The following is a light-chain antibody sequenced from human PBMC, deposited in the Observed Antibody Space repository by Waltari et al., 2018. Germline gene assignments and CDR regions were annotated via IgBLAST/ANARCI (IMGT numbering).Light chain of an antibody. Sequence: VVMTQSPLSLPVSLGQSASISCKSSQSLVHSDGNTHLNWFQQRPGQSPRRLFYKVSNRESGVPDRFSGSGSGTDFTLQITRVEAEDVGVYYCMQGTHWPYTFGQGTKLDIK. CDR3: MQGTHWPYT. CDR2: KVS. CDR1: QSLVHSDGNTH. V-gene: IGKV2-30*02. J-gene: IGKJ2*01.